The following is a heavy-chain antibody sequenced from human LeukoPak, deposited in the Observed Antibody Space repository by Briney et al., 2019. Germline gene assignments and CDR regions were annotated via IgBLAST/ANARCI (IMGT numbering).Heavy chain of an antibody. V-gene: IGHV3-23*01. D-gene: IGHD5-18*01. Sequence: GGSLRLSCAASGFTFSSYGMSWVRQAPGKGLEWVSAISPSGRNTYYADSVKGRFIISRDNSKNTLYLQMNSLRAEDTAVYYCASSGYSYGYGSPFWYWGQGTLVTVSS. CDR3: ASSGYSYGYGSPFWY. CDR2: ISPSGRNT. CDR1: GFTFSSYG. J-gene: IGHJ4*02.